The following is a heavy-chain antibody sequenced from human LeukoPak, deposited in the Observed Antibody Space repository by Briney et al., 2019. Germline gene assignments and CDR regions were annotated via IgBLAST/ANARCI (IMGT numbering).Heavy chain of an antibody. J-gene: IGHJ4*02. D-gene: IGHD5-12*01. CDR1: GGSISSSSYY. CDR2: IYYSGST. Sequence: PSETLSLTCTVSGGSISSSSYYWGWIRQPPGKGLEWIGSIYYSGSTYYNPSLKSRVTISVDTSKNQFSLKLSSVTAADTAVYYCARDWSRGYSGYDYVGFFDYWGQGTLVTVSS. V-gene: IGHV4-39*02. CDR3: ARDWSRGYSGYDYVGFFDY.